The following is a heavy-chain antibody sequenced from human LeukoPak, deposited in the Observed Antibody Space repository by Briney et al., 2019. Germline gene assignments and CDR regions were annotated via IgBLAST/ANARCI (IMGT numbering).Heavy chain of an antibody. CDR3: ARDYGSGSLHY. CDR1: GYTFTDYA. D-gene: IGHD3-10*01. J-gene: IGHJ4*02. CDR2: INTGNGNT. V-gene: IGHV1-3*04. Sequence: GASVKVSCKASGYTFTDYAIHWVRQAPGQRLEWMGWINTGNGNTRYSQKFQDRVTIARDTSASTAYMELSSLRSEDTAVYYCARDYGSGSLHYWGQETLVTVSS.